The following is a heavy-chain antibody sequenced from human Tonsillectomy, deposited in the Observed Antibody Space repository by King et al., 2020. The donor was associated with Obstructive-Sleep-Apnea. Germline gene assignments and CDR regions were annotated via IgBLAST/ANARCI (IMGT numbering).Heavy chain of an antibody. Sequence: QLVQSGGGLVQPGRSLRLSWAGFGFTFDHYAFQWCRQDPGKGLEGVSGMTVNSRKIGYADSVKGRFTISRDDANNFLYLQMNSLRPEDTALYYCGKDKAGDLDSWGQGTLVTVSS. CDR1: GFTFDHYA. V-gene: IGHV3-9*01. J-gene: IGHJ4*02. CDR2: MTVNSRKI. D-gene: IGHD6-19*01. CDR3: GKDKAGDLDS.